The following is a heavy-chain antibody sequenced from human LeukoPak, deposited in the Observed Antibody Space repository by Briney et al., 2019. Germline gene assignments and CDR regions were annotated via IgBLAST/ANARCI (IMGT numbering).Heavy chain of an antibody. J-gene: IGHJ3*02. D-gene: IGHD2-2*01. Sequence: ASVKVSCKCSVGSFRRSAISWVRQTPGQGLEWMGVIIAMFWTPNYSQKFRGRVSMTTEELTSTAYMELSSLTSEDTPVSSCTKTSQSPVPPGAFDIWGEGTMVTVSS. V-gene: IGHV1-69*05. CDR3: TKTSQSPVPPGAFDI. CDR1: VGSFRRSA. CDR2: IIAMFWTP.